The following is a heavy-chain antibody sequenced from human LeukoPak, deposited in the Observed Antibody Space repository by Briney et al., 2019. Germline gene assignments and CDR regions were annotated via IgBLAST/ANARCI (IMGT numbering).Heavy chain of an antibody. J-gene: IGHJ4*02. CDR3: AKQGGLGYCSGSSCCADY. Sequence: GGSLRLPCAASGFIFSTYGMHWVRQAPGKGLEWVAVISYDESNKYYADSVKGRFTISRDNSKNTLYLQMSSLRAEDTAVYYCAKQGGLGYCSGSSCCADYWGQGTLVTVSS. V-gene: IGHV3-30*18. D-gene: IGHD2-2*01. CDR2: ISYDESNK. CDR1: GFIFSTYG.